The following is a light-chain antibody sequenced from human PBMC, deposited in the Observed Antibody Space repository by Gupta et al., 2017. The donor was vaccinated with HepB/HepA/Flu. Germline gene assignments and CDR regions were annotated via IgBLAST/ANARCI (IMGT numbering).Light chain of an antibody. CDR1: QSIGND. Sequence: EIVLTQSPDLLSVTPKEKVTLTCRASQSIGNDLHWYQQKPNQSPKLLIKSASQSFSGVPSRFSGRGSGTDVTLTIESLEAEDAAMYCCQQGRRLLHTFGGGTKVEIK. CDR3: QQGRRLLHT. CDR2: SAS. V-gene: IGKV6-21*01. J-gene: IGKJ4*01.